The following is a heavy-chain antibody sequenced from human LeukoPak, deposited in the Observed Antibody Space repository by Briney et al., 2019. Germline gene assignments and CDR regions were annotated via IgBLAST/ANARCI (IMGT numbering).Heavy chain of an antibody. CDR3: ARDRTPLNGYYNDRSGYYYSY. Sequence: EASVKVSCKASGYTSSSYGISWVRQAPGLGLEWVGWISAYDGNTNYAQKVQGRVTMTTDTSTSTAYLELRSLRSDDTAVYYCARDRTPLNGYYNDRSGYYYSYWGQGTLVTVSS. J-gene: IGHJ4*02. V-gene: IGHV1-18*01. D-gene: IGHD3-22*01. CDR1: GYTSSSYG. CDR2: ISAYDGNT.